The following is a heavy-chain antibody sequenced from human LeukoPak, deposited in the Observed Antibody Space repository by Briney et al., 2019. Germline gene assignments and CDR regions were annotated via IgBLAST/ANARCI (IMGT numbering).Heavy chain of an antibody. CDR3: ARAIVVVVAASWTRYNWFDP. CDR2: INPNSGGT. D-gene: IGHD2-15*01. J-gene: IGHJ5*02. V-gene: IGHV1-2*02. Sequence: ASVKVSCKASGYTFTGYYMHWVRQAPGQGLEWMGWINPNSGGTNYAQKFQGRVTMTRDTSISTAYMELGRLRSDDTAVYYCARAIVVVVAASWTRYNWFDPWGQGTLVTVSS. CDR1: GYTFTGYY.